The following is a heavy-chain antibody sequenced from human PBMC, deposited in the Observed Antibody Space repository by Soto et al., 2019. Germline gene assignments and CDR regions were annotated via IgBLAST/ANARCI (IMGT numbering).Heavy chain of an antibody. CDR1: GGSISTYY. CDR2: IYFSGTT. Sequence: SETLSLTCTVSGGSISTYYWSWIRQSPGGGLEWIRYIYFSGTTNYNPSLKSRVTMSVDTSKIQFSLKLTSVTAADTAMYYCARASRADAFDIWGQGTVVTVSS. J-gene: IGHJ3*02. V-gene: IGHV4-59*12. CDR3: ARASRADAFDI.